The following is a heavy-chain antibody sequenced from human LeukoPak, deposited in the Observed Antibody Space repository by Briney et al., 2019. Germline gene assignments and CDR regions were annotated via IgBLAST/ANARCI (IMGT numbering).Heavy chain of an antibody. CDR2: IIPNFGTP. J-gene: IGHJ3*02. D-gene: IGHD6-19*01. Sequence: ASVKVSCKASGGTFSSYTISWVRQAPGQGLEWMGGIIPNFGTPNYAQKFQGRVTITADKSTSTAYMELSSLRSEDTAVYYCARGLQENLAWLTAFSAFDIWGQGTMVTVSS. V-gene: IGHV1-69*06. CDR3: ARGLQENLAWLTAFSAFDI. CDR1: GGTFSSYT.